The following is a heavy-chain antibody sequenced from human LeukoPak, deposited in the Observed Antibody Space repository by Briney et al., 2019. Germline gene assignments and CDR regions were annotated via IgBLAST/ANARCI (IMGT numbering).Heavy chain of an antibody. J-gene: IGHJ4*02. V-gene: IGHV5-51*01. CDR3: ARGTPGHYISDN. CDR2: IYADASDI. CDR1: GYTFTDYW. D-gene: IGHD3-10*01. Sequence: GESLKISCQGSGYTFTDYWIGWVRQMPGKGLEWMGMIYADASDIRYSPSFQGHITISADKSISTAYLQWSSLKASDTGIYYCARGTPGHYISDNWGRGTLVTVSS.